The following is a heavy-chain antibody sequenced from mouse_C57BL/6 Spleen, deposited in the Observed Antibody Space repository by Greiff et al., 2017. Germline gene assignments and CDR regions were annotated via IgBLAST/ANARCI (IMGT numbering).Heavy chain of an antibody. J-gene: IGHJ4*01. Sequence: QVQLQQSGAELAKPGASVKLSCTASGYTFTSYWMHWVKQRPGQGLEWIGYINPSSGYTKYNQKFQDKATLTVDKSSSTAYMQLGSLTYEDSAVYYCARSRTGPGAMDYWGQGTSVTVSS. CDR2: INPSSGYT. D-gene: IGHD4-1*01. CDR3: ARSRTGPGAMDY. V-gene: IGHV1-7*01. CDR1: GYTFTSYW.